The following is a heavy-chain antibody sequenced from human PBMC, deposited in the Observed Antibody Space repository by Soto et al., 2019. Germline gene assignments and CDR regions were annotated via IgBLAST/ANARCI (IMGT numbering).Heavy chain of an antibody. Sequence: ASVKVSCKASGYTFTSYGISWARQAPGQGLEWMGWISAYNGNTNYAQKLQGRVTMTTDTSTSTAYTELRSLRSDDTAVYYCARDSSGYSHAFDIWGQGTMVTVSS. CDR3: ARDSSGYSHAFDI. CDR1: GYTFTSYG. CDR2: ISAYNGNT. D-gene: IGHD3-22*01. V-gene: IGHV1-18*01. J-gene: IGHJ3*02.